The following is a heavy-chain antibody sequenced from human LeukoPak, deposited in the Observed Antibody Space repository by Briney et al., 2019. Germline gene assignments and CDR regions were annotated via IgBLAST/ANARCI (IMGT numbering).Heavy chain of an antibody. D-gene: IGHD1-26*01. Sequence: SETLSLTCTVSGGSISSYYWSWIRQPPGKGLEWIAYIYYSGSTNYNPSLKSRVTISVDTSKNQFSLKLSSVTAADTAVYYYAGDGVGATSGFDCCGQGTLVTVSS. CDR1: GGSISSYY. CDR3: AGDGVGATSGFDC. V-gene: IGHV4-59*01. J-gene: IGHJ4*02. CDR2: IYYSGST.